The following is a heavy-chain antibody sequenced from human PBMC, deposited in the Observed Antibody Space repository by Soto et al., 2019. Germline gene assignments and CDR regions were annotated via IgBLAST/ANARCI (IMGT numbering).Heavy chain of an antibody. V-gene: IGHV1-3*01. CDR1: GYTFTTHG. J-gene: IGHJ5*02. D-gene: IGHD3-16*01. Sequence: ASVKVSCKASGYTFTTHGISWVRQVPGQGLEWMGWINAGNGNTKYSQKFQGRVTITRDTSASTAYMELSSLRSEDTAVYYCARGYGGPIGWFDPWGQGTLVTVSS. CDR3: ARGYGGPIGWFDP. CDR2: INAGNGNT.